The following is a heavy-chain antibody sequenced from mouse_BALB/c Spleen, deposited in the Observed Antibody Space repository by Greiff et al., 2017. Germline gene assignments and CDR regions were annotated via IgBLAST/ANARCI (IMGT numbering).Heavy chain of an antibody. D-gene: IGHD2-10*01. J-gene: IGHJ4*01. V-gene: IGHV5-9-4*01. CDR2: ISSGGSYT. Sequence: DVMLVESGGGLVKPGGSLKLSCAASGFTFSSYAMSWVRQSPEKRLEWVAEISSGGSYTYYPDTVTGRFTISRDNAKNTLYLEMSSLRSEDTAMYYCARVLLSPNYAMDYWGQGTSVTVSS. CDR3: ARVLLSPNYAMDY. CDR1: GFTFSSYA.